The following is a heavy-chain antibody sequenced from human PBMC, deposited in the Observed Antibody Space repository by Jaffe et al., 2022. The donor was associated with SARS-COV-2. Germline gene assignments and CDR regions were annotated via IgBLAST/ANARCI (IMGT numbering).Heavy chain of an antibody. V-gene: IGHV3-30*04. Sequence: QVQLVESGGGVVQPGRSLRLSCAASGFTFSSYAMHWVRQAPGKGLEWVAVISYDGSNKYYADSVKGRFTISRDNSKNTLYLQMNSLRAEDTAVYYCARDQGSVAGTSYYYYYMDVWGKGTTVTVSS. CDR1: GFTFSSYA. D-gene: IGHD6-19*01. CDR2: ISYDGSNK. J-gene: IGHJ6*03. CDR3: ARDQGSVAGTSYYYYYMDV.